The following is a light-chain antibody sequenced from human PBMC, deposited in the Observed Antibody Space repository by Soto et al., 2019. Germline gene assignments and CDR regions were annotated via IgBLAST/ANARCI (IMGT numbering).Light chain of an antibody. J-gene: IGKJ1*01. Sequence: DIQMTQSPSSLFASVGDRVTITCRASQGIRNNLGWYQQKPGKAPKLLISDASTLESGVPSRFSGSGSGTEFTLTISSLQPDDFATYYCQQYNSYSPTFGQGTKVDIK. CDR1: QGIRNN. CDR3: QQYNSYSPT. V-gene: IGKV1-17*01. CDR2: DAS.